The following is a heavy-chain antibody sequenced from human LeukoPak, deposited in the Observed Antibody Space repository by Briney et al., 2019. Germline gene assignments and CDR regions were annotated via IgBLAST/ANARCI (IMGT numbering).Heavy chain of an antibody. CDR3: ARDARGYYFDY. CDR1: GFTFSSYA. J-gene: IGHJ4*02. CDR2: ISGSGGTT. V-gene: IGHV3-23*01. Sequence: GGSLRLSCAASGFTFSSYAMNWVRQAPGKGLEWVSVISGSGGTTYYADSVKGRFTISRDNTKNTLYLQMNSLRAEDTAVYYCARDARGYYFDYWGQGTLVTVSS.